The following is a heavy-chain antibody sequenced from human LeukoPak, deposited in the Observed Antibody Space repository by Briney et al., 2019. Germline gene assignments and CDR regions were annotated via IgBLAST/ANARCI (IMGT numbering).Heavy chain of an antibody. J-gene: IGHJ4*02. CDR1: GGSISSGGYS. CDR3: ARVNDDYYDSSGFDY. Sequence: SETLSLTCAVSGGSISSGGYSWSWIRQPPGKGLEWIGYIYHSGSTYYNPSLKSRVTISVDRSKNQFSLKLSSVTAADTAVYYCARVNDDYYDSSGFDYWGQGTLVTVPS. V-gene: IGHV4-30-2*01. D-gene: IGHD3-22*01. CDR2: IYHSGST.